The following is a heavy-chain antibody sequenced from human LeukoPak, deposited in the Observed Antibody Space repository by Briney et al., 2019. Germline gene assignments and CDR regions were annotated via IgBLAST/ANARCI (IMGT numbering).Heavy chain of an antibody. J-gene: IGHJ4*02. CDR2: ISYDGSND. V-gene: IGHV3-30-3*01. D-gene: IGHD5-12*01. Sequence: GRSLRLSCAASGFSFSNYAIHWVRQAPGKGLEWVAVISYDGSNDYYTDSVKGRFTISRDNSKNTVYLLMNSLRAEDTAVYYCAKDRGYSGYGLHWGQGTLVTVSS. CDR1: GFSFSNYA. CDR3: AKDRGYSGYGLH.